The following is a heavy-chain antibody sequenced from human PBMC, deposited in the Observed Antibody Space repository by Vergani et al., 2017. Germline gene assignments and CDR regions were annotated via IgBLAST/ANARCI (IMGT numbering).Heavy chain of an antibody. J-gene: IGHJ3*02. CDR2: IIPILGIA. CDR3: ARGGYSSGWYGRGGHDAFDI. CDR1: GGTFSSYA. D-gene: IGHD6-19*01. V-gene: IGHV1-69*04. Sequence: QVQLVQSGAEVKKPGSSVKVSCKASGGTFSSYAISWVRQAPGQGLEWMGRIIPILGIANYAQKFQGRVTITADKSTSTAYMELSRLRSDDTAVYYCARGGYSSGWYGRGGHDAFDIWGQGTMVTVSS.